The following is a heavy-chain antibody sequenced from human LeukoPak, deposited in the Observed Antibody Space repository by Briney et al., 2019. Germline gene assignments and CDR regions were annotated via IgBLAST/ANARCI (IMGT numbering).Heavy chain of an antibody. J-gene: IGHJ4*02. CDR2: IYSGGST. CDR1: GFTVSSNY. V-gene: IGHV3-66*01. D-gene: IGHD5-24*01. CDR3: AKALQKDSYFDY. Sequence: GGSLRLSCAASGFTVSSNYMSWVRQAPGKGLEWVSIIYSGGSTYYADSVKGRFTISRDNSKNTLYLQMNSLRAEDTAVYYCAKALQKDSYFDYWGQGTLVTVSS.